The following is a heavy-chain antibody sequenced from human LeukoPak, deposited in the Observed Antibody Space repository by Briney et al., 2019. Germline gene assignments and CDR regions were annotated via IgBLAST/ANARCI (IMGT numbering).Heavy chain of an antibody. D-gene: IGHD2-2*02. V-gene: IGHV4-38-2*01. CDR1: GYSISSGYY. CDR3: AKHSRGCGSTSCYNFDF. CDR2: IYHSGST. Sequence: PSETLSLTCAVSGYSISSGYYWGWIRQPPGKGLEWIGSIYHSGSTYYNPSLKSRVTISVDTSKNQFSLKLSSVTAADTAVYYCAKHSRGCGSTSCYNFDFWGQGALVTVSS. J-gene: IGHJ4*02.